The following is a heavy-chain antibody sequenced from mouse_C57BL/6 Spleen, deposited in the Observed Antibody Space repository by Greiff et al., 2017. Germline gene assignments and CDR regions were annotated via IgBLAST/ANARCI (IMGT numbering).Heavy chain of an antibody. CDR2: IYPGDGDT. D-gene: IGHD6-1*01. CDR3: ARSGQLSWFAY. Sequence: LQESGPELVKPGASVKISCKASGYAFSSSWMNWVKQRPGKGLEWIGRIYPGDGDTNYNGKFKGEATLTADKSSSTAYMQLSSLTSEDSAVYFCARSGQLSWFAYWGQGTLVTVSA. CDR1: GYAFSSSW. V-gene: IGHV1-82*01. J-gene: IGHJ3*01.